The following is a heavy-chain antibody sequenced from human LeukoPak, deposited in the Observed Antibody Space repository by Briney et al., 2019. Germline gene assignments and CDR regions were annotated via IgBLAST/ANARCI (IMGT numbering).Heavy chain of an antibody. V-gene: IGHV4-59*01. Sequence: PSETLSLTCTVSGGSISSYYWSWIRQAPGKGLEWIGYIYYSGSTNYNPSLKSRVTISVDTSKNQLSLKLSSVTAADTAVYYCARTNQISETAFDIWGQGTMVTVTS. J-gene: IGHJ3*02. CDR2: IYYSGST. CDR1: GGSISSYY. CDR3: ARTNQISETAFDI. D-gene: IGHD1-14*01.